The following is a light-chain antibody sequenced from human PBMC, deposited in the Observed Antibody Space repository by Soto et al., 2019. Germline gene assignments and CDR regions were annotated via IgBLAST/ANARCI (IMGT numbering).Light chain of an antibody. Sequence: QSVLTQPPSVSGAPGQSVTISCTGSSSNIGAIYDVQWYQQLPGAAPKLLIYGNTNRPSGVPDRFSGSKSGTSASLAITGLQAEDEADYYCQSYDSSLSGSVFGGGTKLTVL. J-gene: IGLJ3*02. V-gene: IGLV1-40*01. CDR2: GNT. CDR1: SSNIGAIYD. CDR3: QSYDSSLSGSV.